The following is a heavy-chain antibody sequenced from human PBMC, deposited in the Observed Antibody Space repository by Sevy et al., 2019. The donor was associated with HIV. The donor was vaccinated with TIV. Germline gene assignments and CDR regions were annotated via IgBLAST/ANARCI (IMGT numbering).Heavy chain of an antibody. CDR3: ARDIWIVSGPGFSSGMDV. V-gene: IGHV3-21*01. Sequence: GGSLRLSCAASGFTFSSYSMNWVRQAPGKGLEWVSSISSSSSYIYYADSVKGRFTISRDNAKNSLYLQMNSLRAEDTAVSYCARDIWIVSGPGFSSGMDVWGQGTTVTVSS. CDR2: ISSSSSYI. CDR1: GFTFSSYS. J-gene: IGHJ6*02. D-gene: IGHD2-15*01.